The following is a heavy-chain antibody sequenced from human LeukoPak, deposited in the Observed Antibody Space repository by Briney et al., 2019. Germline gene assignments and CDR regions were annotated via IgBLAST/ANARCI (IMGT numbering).Heavy chain of an antibody. CDR2: ISSSGSTI. V-gene: IGHV3-48*03. D-gene: IGHD2-2*01. CDR1: GFTFSSYE. CDR3: ARSSCYDAAKGLCFDY. J-gene: IGHJ4*02. Sequence: GGSLRLSCAASGFTFSSYEMNWVRQAPGKGLEWVSYISSSGSTIYYADSVKGRFTISRDNAKNSLYLQMNSLRAEDTAVCYCARSSCYDAAKGLCFDYWGRGTLVTVSS.